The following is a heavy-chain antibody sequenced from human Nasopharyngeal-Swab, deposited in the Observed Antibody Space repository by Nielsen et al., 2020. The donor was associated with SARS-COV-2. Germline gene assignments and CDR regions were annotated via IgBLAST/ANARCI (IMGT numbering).Heavy chain of an antibody. V-gene: IGHV4-59*01. CDR1: GGSIRSYY. CDR2: IYYSGST. J-gene: IGHJ6*02. CDR3: ARVSGYCSGDSCYGNFYYYGMDV. Sequence: ETLSLTCTVSGGSIRSYYWSWIRQPPGKGLEWIGYIYYSGSTNYNPSLKSRVTISEDTSENQFSLRLSSVTAADTAVYYCARVSGYCSGDSCYGNFYYYGMDVWGQGTTVTVSS. D-gene: IGHD2-15*01.